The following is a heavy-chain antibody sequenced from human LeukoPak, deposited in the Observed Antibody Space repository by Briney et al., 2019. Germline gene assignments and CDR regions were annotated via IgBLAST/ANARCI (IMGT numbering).Heavy chain of an antibody. Sequence: GASVKVSCKASGYTFTSYDINWVRQATGQGLEWMGWMNPNSGNTGYAQKFQGRVTMTRNTSISSAYMELSSLRSEDTAVYYCARGLGSYFDYYYYGMDVWGQGTTVTVSS. D-gene: IGHD1-26*01. J-gene: IGHJ6*02. CDR1: GYTFTSYD. CDR2: MNPNSGNT. CDR3: ARGLGSYFDYYYYGMDV. V-gene: IGHV1-8*01.